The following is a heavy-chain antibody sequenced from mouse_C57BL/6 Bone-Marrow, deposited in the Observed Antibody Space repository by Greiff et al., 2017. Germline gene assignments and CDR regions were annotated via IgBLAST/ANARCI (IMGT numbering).Heavy chain of an antibody. Sequence: EVHLVESGGGLVQPGGSLKLSCAASGFTFSDYYMYWVRQTPEKRLEWVAYISNGGGSTYYPDTVKGRFTISRDNAKNTLYLQMSRLKSEDTAMYYCARHGGNYRYFDYWGQGTTLTVSS. J-gene: IGHJ2*01. D-gene: IGHD1-1*02. V-gene: IGHV5-12*01. CDR3: ARHGGNYRYFDY. CDR2: ISNGGGST. CDR1: GFTFSDYY.